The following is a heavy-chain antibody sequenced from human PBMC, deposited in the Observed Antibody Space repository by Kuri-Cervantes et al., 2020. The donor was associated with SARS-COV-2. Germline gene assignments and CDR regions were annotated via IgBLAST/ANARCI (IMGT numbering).Heavy chain of an antibody. CDR2: MNPNSGNT. CDR3: AREVVVPAAGFDP. V-gene: IGHV1-8*03. Sequence: ASVKVSCKASGYTFTSFYLHWLRQAPGQGLEWMGWMNPNSGNTGYAQKFQGRVTITRNTSISTAYMELSSLRSEDTAVYYCAREVVVPAAGFDPWGQGTLVTVSS. CDR1: GYTFTSFY. J-gene: IGHJ5*02. D-gene: IGHD2-2*01.